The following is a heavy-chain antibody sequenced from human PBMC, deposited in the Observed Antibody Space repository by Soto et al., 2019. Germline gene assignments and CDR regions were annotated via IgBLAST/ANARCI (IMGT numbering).Heavy chain of an antibody. CDR3: AKVRMDYYDSSGYYFDYYYDMDV. CDR1: GFTFSSYG. D-gene: IGHD3-22*01. J-gene: IGHJ6*02. Sequence: GGSLRLSCAASGFTFSSYGMHWVRQAPGKGLEWVAVISYDGSNKYYADSVKGRFTISRDNSKNTLYLQMNSLRAEDTAVYYCAKVRMDYYDSSGYYFDYYYDMDVWGQGTTVT. V-gene: IGHV3-30*18. CDR2: ISYDGSNK.